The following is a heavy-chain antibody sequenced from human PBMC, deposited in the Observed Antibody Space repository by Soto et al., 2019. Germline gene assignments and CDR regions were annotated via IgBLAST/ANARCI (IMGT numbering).Heavy chain of an antibody. CDR3: ASPRGGGYRIVDY. CDR2: IKEDGSEE. V-gene: IGHV3-7*01. D-gene: IGHD1-26*01. Sequence: EVQLVESGGGLVRPGGSLRLSCVASGFTFRSYWMTWIRQAPGKGLEWVGNIKEDGSEEKYVDSGKGRFTISRDNAKNSLYLQMNSLRVEDTAIYYCASPRGGGYRIVDYWGRGTLVTVSS. CDR1: GFTFRSYW. J-gene: IGHJ4*02.